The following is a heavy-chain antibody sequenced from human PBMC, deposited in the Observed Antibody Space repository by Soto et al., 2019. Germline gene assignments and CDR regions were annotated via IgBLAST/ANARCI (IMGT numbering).Heavy chain of an antibody. D-gene: IGHD3-9*01. J-gene: IGHJ4*02. Sequence: QLQLQESGPGLVKPSETLSLTCTVSGGSISSSSYYWGWIRQPPGKGLEWIGGIYYSGSTYYTPSLKCRITIAIDTTKNQFSLKMGSVPAADTAVYYCASRSILTGYLGGIDYWGQGTLVTVSS. V-gene: IGHV4-39*01. CDR1: GGSISSSSYY. CDR2: IYYSGST. CDR3: ASRSILTGYLGGIDY.